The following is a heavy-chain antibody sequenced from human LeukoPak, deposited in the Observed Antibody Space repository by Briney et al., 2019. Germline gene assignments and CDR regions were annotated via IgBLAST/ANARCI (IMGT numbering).Heavy chain of an antibody. D-gene: IGHD3-3*01. CDR3: AREAYITIFGVVIIGLGY. CDR1: GYTFTSYG. Sequence: ASVKVSCKASGYTFTSYGISWVRQAPGQGLEWMGWISAYNGNTNYAQKLQGRVTMTTDTSTSTAYMELRSLRSDDTAVYYCAREAYITIFGVVIIGLGYWGQGTLVTVSS. J-gene: IGHJ4*02. V-gene: IGHV1-18*01. CDR2: ISAYNGNT.